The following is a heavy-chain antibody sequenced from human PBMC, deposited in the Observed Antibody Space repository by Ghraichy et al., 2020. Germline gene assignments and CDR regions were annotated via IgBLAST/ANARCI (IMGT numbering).Heavy chain of an antibody. CDR3: ARVGYYGSGSYFYYYYYGMDV. V-gene: IGHV3-48*02. CDR2: ISSSSSTI. J-gene: IGHJ6*02. Sequence: GGSLRLSCAASGFTFSSYSMNWVRQAPGKGLEWVSYISSSSSTIYYADSVKGRFTISRDNAKNSLYLQMNSLRDEDTAVYYCARVGYYGSGSYFYYYYYGMDVWGQGTTVTISS. D-gene: IGHD3-10*01. CDR1: GFTFSSYS.